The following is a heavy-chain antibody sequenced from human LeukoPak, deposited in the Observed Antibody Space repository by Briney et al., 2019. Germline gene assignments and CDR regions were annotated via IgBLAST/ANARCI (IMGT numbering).Heavy chain of an antibody. D-gene: IGHD4-17*01. CDR3: AKKISIQLYGDYMGDAFDI. CDR1: GFTFSNYA. CDR2: ISRSGGST. Sequence: GGSLRLSCAASGFTFSNYAMSWVRQAPGKGLEWVSTISRSGGSTYYADSVKGRFTISRDNSKNTLYLQMNSLRAEDTAVYYCAKKISIQLYGDYMGDAFDIWGQGTMVTVSS. J-gene: IGHJ3*02. V-gene: IGHV3-23*01.